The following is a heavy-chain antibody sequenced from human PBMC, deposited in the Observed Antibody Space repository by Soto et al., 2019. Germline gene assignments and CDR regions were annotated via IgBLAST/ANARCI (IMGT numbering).Heavy chain of an antibody. D-gene: IGHD4-17*01. Sequence: PGGSLRLSCAASGFTFSNFWMHWVRQVPGKGLVWVPRINPDETTTTYADSVKGRFTISRDNAKNMVYLQMNSLRAEDTAVYYCARVPPYGDYADYWGQGTLVTVSS. CDR2: INPDETTT. CDR3: ARVPPYGDYADY. V-gene: IGHV3-74*01. CDR1: GFTFSNFW. J-gene: IGHJ4*02.